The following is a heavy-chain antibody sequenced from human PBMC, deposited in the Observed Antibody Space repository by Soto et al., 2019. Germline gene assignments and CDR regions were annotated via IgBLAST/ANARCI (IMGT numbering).Heavy chain of an antibody. CDR1: GGSISSGSYY. Sequence: QVQLQESGPGLVKPSQTLSLTCAVSGGSISSGSYYWSWIRQHPGKGLEWIGYIYYSGSTYYNPSLKSRVTISVDTSKNQFSLKLSSVTAADTAVYYCARDGGPGLTDYWGQGTLVTVSS. CDR2: IYYSGST. CDR3: ARDGGPGLTDY. D-gene: IGHD3-16*01. J-gene: IGHJ4*02. V-gene: IGHV4-31*11.